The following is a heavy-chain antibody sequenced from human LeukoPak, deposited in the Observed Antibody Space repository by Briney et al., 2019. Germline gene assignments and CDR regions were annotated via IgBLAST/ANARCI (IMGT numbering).Heavy chain of an antibody. J-gene: IGHJ4*02. D-gene: IGHD1-26*01. Sequence: GGSLRLSCAASGFTSSTYAMSWVRQAPGKGLEWVSSISGGSGDSTYYADSVKGRFTISRDSSKNTLYLQMNSLRAEDTAVYYCAKSPYSGSYYASDYWGQGTLVTVSS. CDR1: GFTSSTYA. CDR2: ISGGSGDST. CDR3: AKSPYSGSYYASDY. V-gene: IGHV3-23*01.